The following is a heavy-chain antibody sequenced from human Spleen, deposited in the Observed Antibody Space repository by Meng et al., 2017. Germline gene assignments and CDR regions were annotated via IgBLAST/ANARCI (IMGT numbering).Heavy chain of an antibody. J-gene: IGHJ3*01. CDR1: GFTFRSYA. Sequence: GESLKISCAASGFTFRSYAMDWVRQAPGTGLEWVSGVSDRGGSTFYADSVRGRFTISRDNSKNMLYLQMSSLRAEDTAVYYCAKAPYTYGAWALDVWGQGTMVTVSS. CDR3: AKAPYTYGAWALDV. D-gene: IGHD3-16*01. CDR2: VSDRGGST. V-gene: IGHV3-23*01.